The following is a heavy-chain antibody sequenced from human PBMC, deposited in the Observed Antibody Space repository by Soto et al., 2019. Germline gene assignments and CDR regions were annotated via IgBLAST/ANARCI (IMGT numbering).Heavy chain of an antibody. CDR1: GFTFSSYG. D-gene: IGHD2-15*01. CDR2: ISYDGSNK. Sequence: LRLSCAASGFTFSSYGMHWVRQAPGKGLEWVAVISYDGSNKYYADSVKGRFTISRDNSKNTLYLQMNSLRAEDTAVYYCAKEVYCSGGSCYSGMGHYYYYGMDVWGQGTTVTVSS. CDR3: AKEVYCSGGSCYSGMGHYYYYGMDV. J-gene: IGHJ6*02. V-gene: IGHV3-30*18.